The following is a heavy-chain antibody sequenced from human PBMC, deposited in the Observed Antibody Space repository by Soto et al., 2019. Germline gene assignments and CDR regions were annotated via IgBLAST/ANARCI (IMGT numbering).Heavy chain of an antibody. Sequence: QVQLVQSGAEVKKPGSSVKVSCKASGGTFSSYAISWVRQAPGQGLEWMGGVIPIFGTANYAQKFQGRVTITADESTSTAYMELSSLRSEDTAVYYCARDGGPNYYDSSGYYLGGAVDIWGQGTMVTVSS. CDR2: VIPIFGTA. V-gene: IGHV1-69*01. J-gene: IGHJ3*02. D-gene: IGHD3-22*01. CDR3: ARDGGPNYYDSSGYYLGGAVDI. CDR1: GGTFSSYA.